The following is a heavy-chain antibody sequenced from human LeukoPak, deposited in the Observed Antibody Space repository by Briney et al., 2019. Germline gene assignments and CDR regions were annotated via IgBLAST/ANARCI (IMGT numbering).Heavy chain of an antibody. Sequence: AGGSLGLSSAASGFTFINYAMSWVRQAPGKGLEWVSGISGPGGSTYYADSVKGRFTISRDNSKNTLYLQMNSLRAEDTAVYYCAKDSWSFHDAFDIWGQGTMVTVSS. J-gene: IGHJ3*02. CDR3: AKDSWSFHDAFDI. D-gene: IGHD2-21*01. CDR2: ISGPGGST. V-gene: IGHV3-23*01. CDR1: GFTFINYA.